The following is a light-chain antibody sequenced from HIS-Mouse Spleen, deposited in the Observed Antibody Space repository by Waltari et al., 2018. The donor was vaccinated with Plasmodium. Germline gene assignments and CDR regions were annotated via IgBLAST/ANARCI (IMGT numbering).Light chain of an antibody. CDR3: QQRSNWPPL. V-gene: IGKV3-11*01. CDR2: DAS. Sequence: EILLTQSQATLSLSPGESATLSCRASPSVSSYVAWYQQKPGQAPRLLIYDASNRATGIPARFSGSGSGTDFTLTISSLEPEDFAVYYCQQRSNWPPLFGGGTKVEIK. CDR1: PSVSSY. J-gene: IGKJ4*01.